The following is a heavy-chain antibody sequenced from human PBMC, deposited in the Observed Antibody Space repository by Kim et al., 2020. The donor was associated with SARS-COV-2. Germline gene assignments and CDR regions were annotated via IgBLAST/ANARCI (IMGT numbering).Heavy chain of an antibody. CDR2: ISSSSSTI. Sequence: GGSLRLSCAASGFTFSSYSMNWVRQAPGKGLEWVSYISSSSSTIYYADSVKGRFTISRDNAKNSLYLQMNSLRDEDTAVYYCAAYTVTKGTSTNWFDPWGQGTLVTVSS. J-gene: IGHJ5*02. CDR1: GFTFSSYS. D-gene: IGHD4-17*01. V-gene: IGHV3-48*02. CDR3: AAYTVTKGTSTNWFDP.